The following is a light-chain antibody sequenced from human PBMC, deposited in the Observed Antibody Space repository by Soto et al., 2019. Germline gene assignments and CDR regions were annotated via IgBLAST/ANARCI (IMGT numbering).Light chain of an antibody. CDR1: QSVSNN. CDR2: GAS. Sequence: EIVMTQSPATLSVSPGERATLSCRASQSVSNNLAWYQQKPGQAPRLLISGASTRATGIPARFSGSGSGTEFTLTISSLQSKDFAVYYCQQYNNWPPWTFGQGTKVEIK. CDR3: QQYNNWPPWT. V-gene: IGKV3-15*01. J-gene: IGKJ1*01.